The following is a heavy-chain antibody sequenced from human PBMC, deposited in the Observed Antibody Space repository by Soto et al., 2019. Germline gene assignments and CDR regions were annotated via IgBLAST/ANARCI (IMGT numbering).Heavy chain of an antibody. CDR2: MYNTGST. J-gene: IGHJ6*02. CDR1: GASVSHGY. CDR3: ARDLWGYCGTDCYPLDV. Sequence: SETLSLTCNVSGASVSHGYWSWIRQPPGKGLEWIGYMYNTGSTVYNPSFKSRVTISVDTSKNQFSLKLNSVTAADTAVYYCARDLWGYCGTDCYPLDVWGQGTTVTVSS. D-gene: IGHD2-21*02. V-gene: IGHV4-59*02.